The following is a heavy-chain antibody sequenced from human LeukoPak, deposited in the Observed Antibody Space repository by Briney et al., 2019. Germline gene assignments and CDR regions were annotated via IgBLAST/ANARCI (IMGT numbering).Heavy chain of an antibody. V-gene: IGHV3-30*18. J-gene: IGHJ4*02. Sequence: PGGSLRPSCAASGFTFSSYGMHWVRQAPGKGLEWVAVISYDGSNKYYADSVKGRFTISRDNSKNTLYLQMNSLRAEDTAVYYCAKVDQQQLVDYWGQGTLVTVSS. CDR2: ISYDGSNK. CDR1: GFTFSSYG. CDR3: AKVDQQQLVDY. D-gene: IGHD6-13*01.